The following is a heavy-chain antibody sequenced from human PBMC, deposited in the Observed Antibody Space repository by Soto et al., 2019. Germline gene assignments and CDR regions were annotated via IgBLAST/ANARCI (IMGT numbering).Heavy chain of an antibody. Sequence: SETLSLTCIVSGFAISRGYYWSFVRQPPGKGLEWIGSIYPSVSSYHNPSLATRLRLSIDTSKNQFTLNLTSVTAADTALYFCAREKVGTTFFDNWGQGIQVTVSS. CDR3: AREKVGTTFFDN. CDR1: GFAISRGYY. J-gene: IGHJ4*02. D-gene: IGHD1-1*01. V-gene: IGHV4-38-2*02. CDR2: IYPSVSS.